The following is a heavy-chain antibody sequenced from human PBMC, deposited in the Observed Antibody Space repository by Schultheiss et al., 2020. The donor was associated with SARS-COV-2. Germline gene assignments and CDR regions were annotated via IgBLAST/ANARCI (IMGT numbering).Heavy chain of an antibody. D-gene: IGHD5-18*01. Sequence: SQTLSLTCTVSGGSISSYYWSWIRQPAGKGLEWIGHIYTSGSTNYNPSLKSRVTMSVDTSKNQFSLKLSSVTAADTAVYYCARAPPRGYSYSAGYWGQGTLVTVSS. CDR3: ARAPPRGYSYSAGY. CDR1: GGSISSYY. V-gene: IGHV4-4*07. CDR2: IYTSGST. J-gene: IGHJ4*02.